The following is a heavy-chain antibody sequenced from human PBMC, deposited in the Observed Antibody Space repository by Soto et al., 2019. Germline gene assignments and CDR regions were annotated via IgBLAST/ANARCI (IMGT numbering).Heavy chain of an antibody. Sequence: ASVKVSCKASGYTFTSYGISWVRQAPGQGLEWMGWISAYNGNTNYAQKLQGRVTMTTGTSTSTAYMELRSLRSDDTAVYYCAGTVLEWLLSSHYYYGMDVWGQGTTVTVSS. V-gene: IGHV1-18*01. CDR3: AGTVLEWLLSSHYYYGMDV. CDR2: ISAYNGNT. CDR1: GYTFTSYG. D-gene: IGHD3-3*01. J-gene: IGHJ6*02.